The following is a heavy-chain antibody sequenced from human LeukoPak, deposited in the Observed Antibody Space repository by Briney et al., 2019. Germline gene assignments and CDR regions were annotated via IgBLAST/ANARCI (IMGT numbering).Heavy chain of an antibody. CDR3: ARGNRGWYFDY. CDR2: IWYDGSNK. Sequence: PGGSLRLSCAASGFTFSSYGMHWVRQAPGKGLEWVAVIWYDGSNKYYADSVKGRFTISRDNSKNTLYLQMNSLRAEDTAVYYCARGNRGWYFDYWGQGTLVTVSS. CDR1: GFTFSSYG. J-gene: IGHJ4*02. V-gene: IGHV3-33*01. D-gene: IGHD6-19*01.